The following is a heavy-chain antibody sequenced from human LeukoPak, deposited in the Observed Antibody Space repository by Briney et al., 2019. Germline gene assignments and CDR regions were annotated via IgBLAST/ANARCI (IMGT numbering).Heavy chain of an antibody. CDR1: GFTFGDYW. Sequence: GGSLRVSCVASGFTFGDYWMSWDRQAPGKGLEFVGNIEDDGDQKNYVDSVKGRFTISRDNVKNSLYLQMNSLRVEDTGVYYCARDIIRGQSDFDYWGQGVLVIVSS. CDR2: IEDDGDQK. J-gene: IGHJ4*02. D-gene: IGHD5-12*01. CDR3: ARDIIRGQSDFDY. V-gene: IGHV3-7*01.